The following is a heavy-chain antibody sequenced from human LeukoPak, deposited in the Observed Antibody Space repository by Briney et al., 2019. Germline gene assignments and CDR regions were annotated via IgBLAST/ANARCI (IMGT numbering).Heavy chain of an antibody. Sequence: GGSLRLSCAASGFTFSSYSMHWVRQAPGKGLEYVSGIGNSGGSTSYADSVEGRFTISRDNSKNTLYLQMSSLTAEDTALYYCVHSPRIAASHPWGQGTLVTVSS. CDR1: GFTFSSYS. CDR3: VHSPRIAASHP. J-gene: IGHJ5*02. CDR2: IGNSGGST. V-gene: IGHV3-64D*08. D-gene: IGHD6-13*01.